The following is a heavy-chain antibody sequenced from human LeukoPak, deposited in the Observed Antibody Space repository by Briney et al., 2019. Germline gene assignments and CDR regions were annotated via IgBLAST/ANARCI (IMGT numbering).Heavy chain of an antibody. D-gene: IGHD5-24*01. V-gene: IGHV3-48*03. J-gene: IGHJ4*02. CDR1: GFTFSSYE. Sequence: GGSLRLSCAASGFTFSSYEMNWVRQAPGKGLEWVSYISSSGSTIYYADSVKGRFTISRDNAKNSLYLQMNSLRAEDTAVYYCARSGKMATITWGVLDYCGQGTLVTVSS. CDR3: ARSGKMATITWGVLDY. CDR2: ISSSGSTI.